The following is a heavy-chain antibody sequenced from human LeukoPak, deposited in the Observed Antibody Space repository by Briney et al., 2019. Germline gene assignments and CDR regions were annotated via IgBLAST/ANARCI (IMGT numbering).Heavy chain of an antibody. CDR3: ARDGSGFYLYYYMDV. J-gene: IGHJ6*03. CDR1: GFTFTDYS. V-gene: IGHV3-21*01. D-gene: IGHD3-3*01. CDR2: ISTVSTYK. Sequence: GGSLRLSCAASGFTFTDYSMTWVRQAPGKGLEWVSSISTVSTYKFYSDSVKGRFTISRDNAKNILYLQMSSLSAENTAVYYCARDGSGFYLYYYMDVWGRGTPVTVSS.